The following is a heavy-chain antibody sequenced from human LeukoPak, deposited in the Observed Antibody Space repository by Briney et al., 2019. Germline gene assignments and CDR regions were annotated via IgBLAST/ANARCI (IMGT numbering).Heavy chain of an antibody. V-gene: IGHV1-69*13. CDR3: ARSPYYYGSGSYYIPRSWYYYMDV. Sequence: SVKVSCKATGGTFSSYAISWVRQAPGQGLEWMGGIIPIFGTANYAQKFQGRVTITADESTSTAYMELSSLRSEDTAVYYCARSPYYYGSGSYYIPRSWYYYMDVWGKGTTVTISS. CDR1: GGTFSSYA. CDR2: IIPIFGTA. J-gene: IGHJ6*03. D-gene: IGHD3-10*01.